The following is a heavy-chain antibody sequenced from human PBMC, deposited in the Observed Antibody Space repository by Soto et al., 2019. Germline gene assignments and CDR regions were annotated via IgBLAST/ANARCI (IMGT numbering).Heavy chain of an antibody. CDR2: ISAYNGNT. CDR3: ARDALYYSSGWYRYYYYGMDV. D-gene: IGHD6-19*01. J-gene: IGHJ6*02. Sequence: ASVKVSCKASGYTFTSYGISWVRQAPGQGLEWMGWISAYNGNTNYAQELQGRVTMTTDTSTSTAYMELGSLRSDDTAVYYCARDALYYSSGWYRYYYYGMDVWGQGTTVTVSS. V-gene: IGHV1-18*01. CDR1: GYTFTSYG.